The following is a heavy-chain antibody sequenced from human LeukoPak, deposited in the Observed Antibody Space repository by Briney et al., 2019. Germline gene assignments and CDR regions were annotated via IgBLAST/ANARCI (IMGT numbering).Heavy chain of an antibody. CDR1: GFTFSSYG. CDR3: ARGPSIAARYDAFDI. V-gene: IGHV3-33*01. CDR2: IWYGGSNK. Sequence: GGSLRLSCAASGFTFSSYGMHWVRQAPGKGLEWVAVIWYGGSNKYYADSVKGRFTISRDNSKNTLYLQMNSLRAEDTAVYYCARGPSIAARYDAFDIWGQGTMVTVSS. J-gene: IGHJ3*02. D-gene: IGHD6-6*01.